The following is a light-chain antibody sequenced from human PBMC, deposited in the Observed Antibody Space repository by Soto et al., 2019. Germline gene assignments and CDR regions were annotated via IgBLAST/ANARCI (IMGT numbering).Light chain of an antibody. CDR2: RNS. Sequence: QSVLTQSPSASGTPGQRGTISCSGSSSNIGGTYVYWYQQLPGRAPKLLICRNSQRPSGVPDRFSGSKSGTSASLAISGLRSEDEADYYCAAWDDSLSGVMFGGGTKLTVL. J-gene: IGLJ3*02. V-gene: IGLV1-47*01. CDR1: SSNIGGTY. CDR3: AAWDDSLSGVM.